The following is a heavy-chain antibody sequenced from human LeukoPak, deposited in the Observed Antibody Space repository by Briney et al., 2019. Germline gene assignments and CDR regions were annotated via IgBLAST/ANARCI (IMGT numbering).Heavy chain of an antibody. CDR2: INPNSGGT. CDR3: ARGTIPAAIEWFDP. J-gene: IGHJ5*02. V-gene: IGHV1-2*02. CDR1: GYTFTGYY. D-gene: IGHD2-2*02. Sequence: GASVKVSCKASGYTFTGYYMHWVRQAPGQGLEWMGWINPNSGGTNYAQKFQGRVTMTRDTSTSTAYMELSSLRSEDTAVYYCARGTIPAAIEWFDPWGQGTLVTVSS.